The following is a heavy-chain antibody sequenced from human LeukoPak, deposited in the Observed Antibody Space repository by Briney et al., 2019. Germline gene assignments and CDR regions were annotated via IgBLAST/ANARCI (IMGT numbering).Heavy chain of an antibody. V-gene: IGHV4-59*01. CDR1: GGSFSSYY. CDR2: INYSGST. D-gene: IGHD5-24*01. J-gene: IGHJ4*02. CDR3: AGSEMGGYTFDY. Sequence: SETLSLTCTVSGGSFSSYYWYWIRQPPGKGLEYIGYINYSGSTIYNPSLKSRVTISVDTSKNQFSLKLSSVTAADTAVYYCAGSEMGGYTFDYWGQGTLVTVSS.